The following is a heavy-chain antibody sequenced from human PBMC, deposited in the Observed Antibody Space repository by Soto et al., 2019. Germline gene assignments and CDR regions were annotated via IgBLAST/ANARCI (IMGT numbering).Heavy chain of an antibody. D-gene: IGHD2-2*01. CDR2: SIPIFGTA. CDR3: AKLVGPAARRSSMDV. Sequence: GASVKVSCKASGGTFTSYAVSWVRQAPGQGLEWMGVSIPIFGTANYARKFQGRVTITADKSTSTAYMELSSLRSEDTAVYYCAKLVGPAARRSSMDVWGQGTTVTVSS. J-gene: IGHJ6*02. CDR1: GGTFTSYA. V-gene: IGHV1-69*06.